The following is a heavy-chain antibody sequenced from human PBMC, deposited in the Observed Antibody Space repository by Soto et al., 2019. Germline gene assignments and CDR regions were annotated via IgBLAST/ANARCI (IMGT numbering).Heavy chain of an antibody. CDR1: GGSFSGYY. Sequence: SETLSLTCAVYGGSFSGYYWSWIRQPPGKGLEWIGEINHSGSTNYNPSLKSRVTISVDTSKNQFSLKLSSVTAADTAVYYCAREPDYGIYWFDPWGQGTLVTVSS. J-gene: IGHJ5*02. CDR3: AREPDYGIYWFDP. V-gene: IGHV4-34*01. D-gene: IGHD4-17*01. CDR2: INHSGST.